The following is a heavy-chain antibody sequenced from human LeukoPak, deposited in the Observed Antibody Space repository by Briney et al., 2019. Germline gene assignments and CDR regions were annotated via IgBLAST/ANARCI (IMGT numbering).Heavy chain of an antibody. J-gene: IGHJ4*02. CDR1: GDSISLFY. CDR2: IHYSGRT. D-gene: IGHD6-6*01. CDR3: ARSEYGSSSGHFDF. Sequence: SETLSLTCIVSGDSISLFYWSWIRQPPGKGLEWIGYIHYSGRTNYNPSLKSRVTMSLDTSKNHFSLKLRSVTAADTAVYYCARSEYGSSSGHFDFWGQGALVTVSS. V-gene: IGHV4-59*01.